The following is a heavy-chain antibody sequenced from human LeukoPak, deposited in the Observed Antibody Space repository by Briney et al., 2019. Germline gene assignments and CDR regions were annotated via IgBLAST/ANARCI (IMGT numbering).Heavy chain of an antibody. Sequence: GGSLRLSCAASGFTFSSYAMSWVRQAPGKGVDWGSAISGSGGSTYYADSVKGRFTISRDNSKSTLYLQMNSLRAEDTAVYYCAKDRMRYSSSWFFDYWGQGTLVTVSS. J-gene: IGHJ4*02. CDR2: ISGSGGST. CDR3: AKDRMRYSSSWFFDY. V-gene: IGHV3-23*01. D-gene: IGHD6-13*01. CDR1: GFTFSSYA.